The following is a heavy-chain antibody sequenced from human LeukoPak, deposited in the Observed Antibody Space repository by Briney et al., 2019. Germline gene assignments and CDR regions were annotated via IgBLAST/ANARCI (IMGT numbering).Heavy chain of an antibody. CDR2: IYYSGST. Sequence: PSQTLSLTCTVSGGSISSGDYYWSWIRQPPGKGLEWIGYIYYSGSTYYNPSLKSRVTISVDRSKNQFSLKLSSVTAADTAVYYCARFPSSGYYATLRGAFDIWGQGTMVTVSS. J-gene: IGHJ3*02. V-gene: IGHV4-30-4*01. CDR1: GGSISSGDYY. D-gene: IGHD3-22*01. CDR3: ARFPSSGYYATLRGAFDI.